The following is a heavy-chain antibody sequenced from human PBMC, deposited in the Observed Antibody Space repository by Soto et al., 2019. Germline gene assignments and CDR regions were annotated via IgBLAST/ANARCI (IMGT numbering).Heavy chain of an antibody. CDR2: ISVDSRGT. Sequence: XGALRRTWAASGFTCSSSTMCWVRQGPGKGLEWVSLISVDSRGTYYIDSVKGRFAIFRDNSKNTLYLQLSSMRAEDTAVYYCATQDFRGPTGPTWGQGTLVTVSS. CDR1: GFTCSSST. V-gene: IGHV3-23*01. D-gene: IGHD1-1*01. CDR3: ATQDFRGPTGPT. J-gene: IGHJ4*02.